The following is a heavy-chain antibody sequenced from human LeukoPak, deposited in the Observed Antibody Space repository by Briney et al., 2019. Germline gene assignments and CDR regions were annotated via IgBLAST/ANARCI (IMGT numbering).Heavy chain of an antibody. Sequence: RGSLRLSCTVSGFTVSSNSMSWVRQAPGKGLEWVSYISSSGSTIYYADSVKGRFTISRDNAKNSLYLQMNSLRAEDTAVYYCARGPSGYHNTGGQGTLVTVSS. V-gene: IGHV3-48*04. CDR3: ARGPSGYHNT. J-gene: IGHJ4*02. D-gene: IGHD5-12*01. CDR2: ISSSGSTI. CDR1: GFTVSSNS.